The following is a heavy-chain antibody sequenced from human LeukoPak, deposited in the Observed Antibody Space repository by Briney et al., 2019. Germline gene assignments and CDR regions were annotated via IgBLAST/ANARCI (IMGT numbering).Heavy chain of an antibody. CDR2: IYYSGST. CDR3: ARQGHYDFWSGSYWYFDL. J-gene: IGHJ2*01. D-gene: IGHD3-3*01. CDR1: GGSISSYY. V-gene: IGHV4-39*01. Sequence: SETLSLTCTVSGGSISSYYWGWIRQPPGKGLEWIGSIYYSGSTYYNPSLKSRVTISVDTSKNQFSLKLSSVTAADTAVYYCARQGHYDFWSGSYWYFDLWGRGTLVTVSS.